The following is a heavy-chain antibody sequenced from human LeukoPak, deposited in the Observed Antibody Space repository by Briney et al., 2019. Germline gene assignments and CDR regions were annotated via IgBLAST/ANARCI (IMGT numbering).Heavy chain of an antibody. D-gene: IGHD1-26*01. Sequence: GGSLRLSCAASGFTFDDYAMHWVRQAPGKGLEWVSGISWNSGSIGYADSVKGRFTISRDNAKNSLYLQMNSLRAEDTALYYCAKDQSYSGSYPTFDYWGQGTLVTVSS. V-gene: IGHV3-9*01. CDR1: GFTFDDYA. J-gene: IGHJ4*02. CDR2: ISWNSGSI. CDR3: AKDQSYSGSYPTFDY.